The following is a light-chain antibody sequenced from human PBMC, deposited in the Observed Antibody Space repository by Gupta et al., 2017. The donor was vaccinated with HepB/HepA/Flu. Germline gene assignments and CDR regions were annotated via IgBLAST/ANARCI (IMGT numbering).Light chain of an antibody. Sequence: IRMTQSPSSSSASTGDRVTITCRASQGISSDVAWYQQEPGKDPKLLIYAASTLQSGVPSGFISGGSGTAFIPPISCLQSEDFSADYCRQYCSNPPTFGEGTKVEIK. CDR3: RQYCSNPPT. J-gene: IGKJ1*01. CDR2: AAS. CDR1: QGISSD. V-gene: IGKV1-8*01.